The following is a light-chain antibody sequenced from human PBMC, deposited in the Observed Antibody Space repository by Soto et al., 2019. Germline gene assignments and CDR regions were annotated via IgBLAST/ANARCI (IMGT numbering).Light chain of an antibody. CDR1: QSVSSR. J-gene: IGKJ1*01. V-gene: IGKV1-5*03. CDR2: KTS. Sequence: DIQMTQSPSTLSASVGDRVTITCRASQSVSSRLAWYQQKPGKAPKLLIYKTSSLESGVPSRFGGSGSGTEFTLTITSLQPDDFATYYCQYWDDYSWTFGQGTKVEIK. CDR3: QYWDDYSWT.